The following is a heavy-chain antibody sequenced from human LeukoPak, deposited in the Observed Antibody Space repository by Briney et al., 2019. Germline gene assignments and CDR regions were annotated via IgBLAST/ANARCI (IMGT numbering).Heavy chain of an antibody. CDR3: ARLNGDYSVDY. D-gene: IGHD4-17*01. J-gene: IGHJ4*02. CDR1: GGTFSSYA. CDR2: ILPIFGTA. Sequence: SVKVSCKASGGTFSSYAISWVRQVPGQGLEWMGGILPIFGTANYAQKFQGRVTITADESTSTAYMELSSLRSEDTAVYYCARLNGDYSVDYWGQGTLVTVSS. V-gene: IGHV1-69*13.